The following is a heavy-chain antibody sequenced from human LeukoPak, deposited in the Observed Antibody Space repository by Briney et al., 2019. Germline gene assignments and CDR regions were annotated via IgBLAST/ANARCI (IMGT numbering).Heavy chain of an antibody. CDR1: GYTFTSYG. CDR3: AREAYYDSSGYYDAFDI. V-gene: IGHV1-69*04. Sequence: SVKVSCTPSGYTFTSYGISWVRQAPGQGREWVGRIIPIFGIANYAQKLQGRVTITADNSTRTAYMELSSLRSEDTAVYYCAREAYYDSSGYYDAFDIWGQGTMVTVSS. CDR2: IIPIFGIA. J-gene: IGHJ3*02. D-gene: IGHD3-22*01.